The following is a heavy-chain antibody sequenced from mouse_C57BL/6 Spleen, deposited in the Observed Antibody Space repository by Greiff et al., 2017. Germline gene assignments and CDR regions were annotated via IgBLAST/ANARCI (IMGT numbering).Heavy chain of an antibody. Sequence: EVQGVESGGGLVKPGGSLKLSCAASGFTFSSYAMSWVRQTPEKRLEWVATISDGGSYTYYPDNVKGRFTISRDNAKNNLYLQMSHLKSEDTAMYYCARDVYGDYYAMDYWGQGTSVTVSS. D-gene: IGHD1-1*02. V-gene: IGHV5-4*01. CDR2: ISDGGSYT. J-gene: IGHJ4*01. CDR3: ARDVYGDYYAMDY. CDR1: GFTFSSYA.